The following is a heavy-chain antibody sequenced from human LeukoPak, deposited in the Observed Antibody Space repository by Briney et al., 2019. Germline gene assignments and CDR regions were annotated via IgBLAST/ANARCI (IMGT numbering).Heavy chain of an antibody. CDR3: ARAAYSSSYAAGY. J-gene: IGHJ4*02. CDR2: IIPIFGTA. CDR1: GGTFSTYA. Sequence: ASVKVSCKASGGTFSTYAISWVRQAPGQGLEWMGGIIPIFGTANYAQKFQGRVTITADESTSTAYMELSSLRSEDTAVYYCARAAYSSSYAAGYWGQGTLVTVSS. D-gene: IGHD6-6*01. V-gene: IGHV1-69*13.